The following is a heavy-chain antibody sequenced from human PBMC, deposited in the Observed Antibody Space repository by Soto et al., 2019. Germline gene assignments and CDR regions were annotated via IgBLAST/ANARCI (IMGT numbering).Heavy chain of an antibody. V-gene: IGHV1-69*13. J-gene: IGHJ4*02. Sequence: SVKVSCKASGYTFTSYGISWVRQAPGQGLEWMGWISPIFGKANYAQKFQGRVTITADESTSTAYMELSSLRSEDTAVYYCAREDCGTSCLSHWGQGTLVTVSS. CDR1: GYTFTSYG. CDR3: AREDCGTSCLSH. D-gene: IGHD2-2*01. CDR2: ISPIFGKA.